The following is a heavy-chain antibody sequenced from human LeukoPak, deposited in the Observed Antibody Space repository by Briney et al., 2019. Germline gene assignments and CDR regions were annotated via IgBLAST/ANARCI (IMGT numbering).Heavy chain of an antibody. J-gene: IGHJ4*02. CDR2: IMPILGTT. D-gene: IGHD3-22*01. V-gene: IGHV1-69*05. Sequence: ASVRVSCKTSGVTFSNYAITWVRQAPGQGLEWMGGIMPILGTTNYEQKFQGRVSISTDESKTTAYMELSGLRSEDTAVYYCARDRYYDSRGNYYESGYWGQGTLATVSS. CDR1: GVTFSNYA. CDR3: ARDRYYDSRGNYYESGY.